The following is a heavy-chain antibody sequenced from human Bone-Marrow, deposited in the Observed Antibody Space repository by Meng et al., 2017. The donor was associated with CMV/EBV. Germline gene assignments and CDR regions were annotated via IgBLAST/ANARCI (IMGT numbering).Heavy chain of an antibody. J-gene: IGHJ4*02. D-gene: IGHD5-24*01. CDR1: GYAFTVYH. V-gene: IGHV1-2*02. Sequence: ASVKVSCKASGYAFTVYHMHWVRQAPGQGLEWMGWINPDRGGTKYAQKFQGRVTMTRDTPISTAYMELSSLRSDDTAVYYCARDRNRDGYNSPLNYWGQGTLVAVSS. CDR3: ARDRNRDGYNSPLNY. CDR2: INPDRGGT.